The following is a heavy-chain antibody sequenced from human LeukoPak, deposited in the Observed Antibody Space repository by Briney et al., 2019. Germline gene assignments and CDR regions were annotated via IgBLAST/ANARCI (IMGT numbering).Heavy chain of an antibody. CDR3: TRPYYYDSSGDPDY. D-gene: IGHD3-22*01. CDR2: IYHSGST. Sequence: SETLSLTCTVSGYPISSGYYWGWIRQPPGKGLEWIGNIYHSGSTYYNPSLKSRVTISVDTSKNQFSLKLSSVTAADTAVYYCTRPYYYDSSGDPDYWGQGTLVTVSS. J-gene: IGHJ4*02. V-gene: IGHV4-38-2*02. CDR1: GYPISSGYY.